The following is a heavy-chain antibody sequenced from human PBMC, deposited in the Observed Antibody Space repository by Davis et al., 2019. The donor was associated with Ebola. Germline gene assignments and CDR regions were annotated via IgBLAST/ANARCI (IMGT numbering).Heavy chain of an antibody. Sequence: GESLKISCQGSGYSFTSYWIGWVRQMPDKGLEWMGIIYPGDSDTRYSPSFQGQVTISADKSISTAYLQWSSLKASDTAMYYCARVLGELSYTEYFQHWGQGTLVTVSS. CDR3: ARVLGELSYTEYFQH. J-gene: IGHJ1*01. D-gene: IGHD3-16*02. CDR2: IYPGDSDT. V-gene: IGHV5-51*01. CDR1: GYSFTSYW.